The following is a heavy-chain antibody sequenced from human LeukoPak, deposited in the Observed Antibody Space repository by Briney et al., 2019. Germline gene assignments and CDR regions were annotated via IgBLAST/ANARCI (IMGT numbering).Heavy chain of an antibody. V-gene: IGHV4-4*02. CDR1: GGSISSSNW. CDR3: ARDTYHYDSSGYYAYYFDY. D-gene: IGHD3-22*01. Sequence: SGTLSLTCAVSGGSISSSNWWSWVRQPPGKGLEWIGEIYHSGSTNYNPSLKSRVTISVDKSKNQFSLKLSSVTAAATAVCYCARDTYHYDSSGYYAYYFDYWGQGTPVTVSS. CDR2: IYHSGST. J-gene: IGHJ4*02.